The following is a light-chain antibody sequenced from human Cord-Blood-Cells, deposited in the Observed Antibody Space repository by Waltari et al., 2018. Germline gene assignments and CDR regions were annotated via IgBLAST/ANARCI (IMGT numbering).Light chain of an antibody. V-gene: IGLV2-14*01. J-gene: IGLJ1*01. CDR3: SSYTSSSTLYV. CDR1: SSDVGGYNY. Sequence: QSALTQPASVSGSPGQSITISCTGTSSDVGGYNYVSCYQQHPGNAPKLMIYDVSKRPSGVSNRFSGSKSGNTASLTISGLQAEDEADYYCSSYTSSSTLYVFGTGTKVTVL. CDR2: DVS.